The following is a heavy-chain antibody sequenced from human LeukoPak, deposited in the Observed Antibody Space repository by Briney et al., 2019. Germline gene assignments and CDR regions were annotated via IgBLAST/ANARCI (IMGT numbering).Heavy chain of an antibody. CDR1: GGSISSSSYY. CDR2: IYYSGST. Sequence: SETPSLTCTVSGGSISSSSYYWGWIRQPPGKGLEWIGSIYYSGSTYYNPSLKSRVTISVDTSKNQFSLKLSSVTAADTAVYYCATVGRDIVVVPAAMTGYYYYYMDVWGKGTTVTISS. J-gene: IGHJ6*03. CDR3: ATVGRDIVVVPAAMTGYYYYYMDV. V-gene: IGHV4-39*05. D-gene: IGHD2-2*01.